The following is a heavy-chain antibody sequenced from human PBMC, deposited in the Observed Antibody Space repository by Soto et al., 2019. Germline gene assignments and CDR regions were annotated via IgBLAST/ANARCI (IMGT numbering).Heavy chain of an antibody. CDR2: IYYSGST. Sequence: ASETLSLTCVVSGASLSSYYWSWIRQPPGKGLEWIGYIYYSGSTNYNPSLKSRVTISVDTSKNQFSLKLSSVTAADTAVYYCERTWGSTNAYWGRGTLVTVSS. D-gene: IGHD3-16*01. V-gene: IGHV4-59*01. CDR1: GASLSSYY. CDR3: ERTWGSTNAY. J-gene: IGHJ4*02.